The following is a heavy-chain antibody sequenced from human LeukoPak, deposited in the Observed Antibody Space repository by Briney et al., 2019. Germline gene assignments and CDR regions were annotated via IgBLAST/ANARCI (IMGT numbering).Heavy chain of an antibody. CDR2: IYYSGST. CDR3: ASPKGYCSGGSRYAH. J-gene: IGHJ4*02. D-gene: IGHD2-15*01. Sequence: PSETLSLTCTVSGGSISSSSYYWGWIRQPPGKGLAWVGSIYYSGSTYYNPSLKSRVTISVDTSKNQFSLKLSSVTAADTAVYYCASPKGYCSGGSRYAHWGQGTLVTVSS. CDR1: GGSISSSSYY. V-gene: IGHV4-39*01.